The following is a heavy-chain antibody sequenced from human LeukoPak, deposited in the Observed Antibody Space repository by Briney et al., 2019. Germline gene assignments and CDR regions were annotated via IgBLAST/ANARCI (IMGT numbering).Heavy chain of an antibody. CDR3: ARGSNHWYFDL. Sequence: SETLSLTCAVYGGSFSGYYWSWIRQPPGKGLEWIGEINHSGSTNYNPSLKSRVAISVDTSKNQFSLKLSSVTAADTAVYYCARGSNHWYFDLWGRGTLVTVSS. V-gene: IGHV4-34*01. CDR2: INHSGST. J-gene: IGHJ2*01. CDR1: GGSFSGYY.